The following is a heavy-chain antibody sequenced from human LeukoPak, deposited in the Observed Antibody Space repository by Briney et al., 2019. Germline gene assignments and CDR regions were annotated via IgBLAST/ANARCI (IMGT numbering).Heavy chain of an antibody. CDR1: GYTFTSYG. V-gene: IGHV1-18*04. Sequence: ASVNVSCKASGYTFTSYGISWVRQAPGQGLEWMGWISAYNGNTSYAQKLQGRVTVTTDTSTSTAYMELRSLRSDDTAVYYCARGVGYCSGGSCFNWFDPWGQGTLVTVSS. D-gene: IGHD2-15*01. CDR3: ARGVGYCSGGSCFNWFDP. J-gene: IGHJ5*02. CDR2: ISAYNGNT.